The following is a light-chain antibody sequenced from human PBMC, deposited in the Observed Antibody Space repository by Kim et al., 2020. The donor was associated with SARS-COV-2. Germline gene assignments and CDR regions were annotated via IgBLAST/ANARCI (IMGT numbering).Light chain of an antibody. CDR3: QQYHRSPWT. CDR2: GAS. Sequence: STGESAALSCRASQRDSNGYLASYQQKPGQAPRLLMYGASSRATGVPDRFSGSGSETDFTLTIIRMEPDDFAVYYCQQYHRSPWTFGQGTKVDIK. J-gene: IGKJ1*01. V-gene: IGKV3-20*01. CDR1: QRDSNGY.